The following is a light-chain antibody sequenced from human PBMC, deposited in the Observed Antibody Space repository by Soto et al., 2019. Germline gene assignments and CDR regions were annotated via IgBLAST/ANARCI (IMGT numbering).Light chain of an antibody. CDR3: YLYAGDNTYYV. CDR1: SSDVGIYNL. Sequence: QSVLTQPASVSGSPGQSIAISCTGTSSDVGIYNLVSWYQQHPGKAPKLIIYEVSKRPSGVSDRFSGSKSGSTASLTISGLQAEDEADYYCYLYAGDNTYYVFGTGTKLTVL. CDR2: EVS. V-gene: IGLV2-23*02. J-gene: IGLJ1*01.